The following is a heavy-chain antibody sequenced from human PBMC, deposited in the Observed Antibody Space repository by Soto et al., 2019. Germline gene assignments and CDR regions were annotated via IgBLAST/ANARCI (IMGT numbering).Heavy chain of an antibody. V-gene: IGHV1-3*04. CDR3: ARDSNNNWWRSWT. D-gene: IGHD1-1*01. CDR1: RYTITSHS. Sequence: APVKPSSKDPRYTITSHSRQWPRQAPGQRPVWMGCINTANGDTKYSQNFQGRLTFGRDTSTTSAYMELNSLRSEDTAVYYCARDSNNNWWRSWTWGQGTLVTVSS. J-gene: IGHJ5*02. CDR2: INTANGDT.